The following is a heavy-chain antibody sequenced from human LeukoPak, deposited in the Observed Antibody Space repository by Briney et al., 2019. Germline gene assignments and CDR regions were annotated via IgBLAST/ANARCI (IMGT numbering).Heavy chain of an antibody. J-gene: IGHJ4*02. D-gene: IGHD4-17*01. CDR1: GFTFSSYS. CDR3: AKDRDTSTAKGFDH. CDR2: ISSSSSYI. V-gene: IGHV3-21*04. Sequence: KPGGSLRLSCAASGFTFSSYSMNWVRQAPGKGLEWVSSISSSSSYIYYADSVKGRFTISRDNAKNSLYLQMNSLRAEDTAVYYCAKDRDTSTAKGFDHWGQGTLVTVSS.